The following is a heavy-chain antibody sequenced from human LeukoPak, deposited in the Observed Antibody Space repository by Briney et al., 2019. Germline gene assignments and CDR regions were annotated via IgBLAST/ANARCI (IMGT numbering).Heavy chain of an antibody. CDR3: AKEVRILTL. Sequence: SKTLSLTCTVSGDSISSYYWGWIRQPPGKGLEYIGYIHYSGITMYNPSLKSRVTILVDMSKNQFSLKLSSVTAADTAVYYCAKEVRILTLWSQGTLVTVSS. CDR2: IHYSGIT. V-gene: IGHV4-59*01. J-gene: IGHJ4*02. D-gene: IGHD3-9*01. CDR1: GDSISSYY.